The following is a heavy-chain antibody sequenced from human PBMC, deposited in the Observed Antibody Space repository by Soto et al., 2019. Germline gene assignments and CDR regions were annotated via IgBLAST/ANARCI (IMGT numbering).Heavy chain of an antibody. D-gene: IGHD1-26*01. CDR1: GFTFSSYA. Sequence: QVQLVESGGGVVQPGRSLRLSCAASGFTFSSYAMHWVRQAPGKGLEWVAVISYDGSNKYYADSVKGRFTISRDNSNNTLYLLMNSLRADDTALYSCARMVPRRTPVFGGSYGAFDIWGQGTMVTVSS. J-gene: IGHJ3*02. CDR3: ARMVPRRTPVFGGSYGAFDI. CDR2: ISYDGSNK. V-gene: IGHV3-30-3*01.